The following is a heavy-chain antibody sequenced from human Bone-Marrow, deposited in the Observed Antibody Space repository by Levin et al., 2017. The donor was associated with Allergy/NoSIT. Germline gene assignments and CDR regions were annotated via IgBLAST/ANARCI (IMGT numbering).Heavy chain of an antibody. D-gene: IGHD3-3*01. CDR2: IWHDGSNE. CDR1: GFTFRNYG. V-gene: IGHV3-33*01. CDR3: ARDWRHLDFFHTLRHHYYMDV. J-gene: IGHJ6*03. Sequence: GGSLRLSCAVSGFTFRNYGMHWVRQAPGKGLEWVAVIWHDGSNEYYADSVKGRFTSSRDNSKNTVYLQMNSLRVEDTAVYYCARDWRHLDFFHTLRHHYYMDVWGNGTTVTVSS.